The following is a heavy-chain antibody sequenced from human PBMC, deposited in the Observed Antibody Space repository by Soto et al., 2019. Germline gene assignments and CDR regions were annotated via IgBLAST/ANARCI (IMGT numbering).Heavy chain of an antibody. V-gene: IGHV1-18*04. CDR3: AREYCSSASCYGPDF. Sequence: ASVKVSCKASGYTFTGYYMHWVRQAPGQGLEWMGWISGHDGNTKYTQKLQGRVTVTTDTSTSTAYMDLRSLRSDDTAVYYCAREYCSSASCYGPDFWGQGTLVTVSS. D-gene: IGHD2-2*01. CDR2: ISGHDGNT. CDR1: GYTFTGYY. J-gene: IGHJ4*02.